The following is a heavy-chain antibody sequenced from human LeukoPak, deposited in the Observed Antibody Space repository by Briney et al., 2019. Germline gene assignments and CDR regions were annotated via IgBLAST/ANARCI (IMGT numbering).Heavy chain of an antibody. CDR3: AKGGVYSGYDLFDY. J-gene: IGHJ4*02. CDR1: GFTFSNYA. D-gene: IGHD5-12*01. Sequence: PGGSLRLSCAASGFTFSNYALHWVRQAPGKELEWVSGLSGSGGSTYYADSVKGRFTVSRDNSKNKVNLQMISLTVEDTAVYYCAKGGVYSGYDLFDYWGQRMLVTVSS. CDR2: LSGSGGST. V-gene: IGHV3-23*01.